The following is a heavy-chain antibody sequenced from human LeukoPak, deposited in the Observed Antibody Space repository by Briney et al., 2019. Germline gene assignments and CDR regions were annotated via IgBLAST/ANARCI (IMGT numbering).Heavy chain of an antibody. CDR3: AKGQGAFDI. CDR2: IKQDGSDE. V-gene: IGHV3-7*02. J-gene: IGHJ3*02. CDR1: GFTFSSYW. Sequence: GGSLRLSCATSGFTFSSYWMSWARQAPGKGLEWVANIKQDGSDEYYVDSVKGRFSISRDNAKSSLFLQMNSLRAEDTAVYYCAKGQGAFDIWGQGTMVTVSS.